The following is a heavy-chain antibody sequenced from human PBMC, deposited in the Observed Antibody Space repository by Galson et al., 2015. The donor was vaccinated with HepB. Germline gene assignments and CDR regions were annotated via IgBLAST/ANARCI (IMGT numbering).Heavy chain of an antibody. D-gene: IGHD1-1*01. CDR2: ISYDGSSK. Sequence: SLRLSCAASGFTFSSYAMHWVRQAPGKGLEWVAVISYDGSSKYYADSVKGRFTISRDNSKNTLYLQMNSLRAEDTAVYYCARDGTTPWNDGVTYFDYWGQGTLVTVSS. CDR1: GFTFSSYA. V-gene: IGHV3-30-3*01. CDR3: ARDGTTPWNDGVTYFDY. J-gene: IGHJ4*02.